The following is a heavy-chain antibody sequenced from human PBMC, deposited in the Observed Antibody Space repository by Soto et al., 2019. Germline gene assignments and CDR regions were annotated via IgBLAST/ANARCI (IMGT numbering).Heavy chain of an antibody. CDR2: IYPGDSDI. V-gene: IGHV5-51*01. Sequence: PGESLKISWKTSGYIFTSCWIAWVRQMPGKGLEWMGIIYPGDSDIRYSPSFQGQVTISADKSISTAYLQWSSLKASDTAMYYCARNPHMDVCGQGTTVTVSS. J-gene: IGHJ6*02. CDR3: ARNPHMDV. CDR1: GYIFTSCW.